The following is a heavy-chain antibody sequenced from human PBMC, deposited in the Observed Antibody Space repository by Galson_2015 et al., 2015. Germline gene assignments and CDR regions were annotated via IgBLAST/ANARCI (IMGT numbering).Heavy chain of an antibody. CDR3: ARLPNDSPANDYGDYGAFDI. CDR1: GGSFSGYY. J-gene: IGHJ3*02. D-gene: IGHD4-17*01. Sequence: LSLTCAVYGGSFSGYYWSWIRQPPGKGLEWIGEINHSGSTNYNPSLKGRVTISVDTSKNQFSLKLSSVTAADTAVYYCARLPNDSPANDYGDYGAFDIWGQGTMVTVSS. CDR2: INHSGST. V-gene: IGHV4-34*01.